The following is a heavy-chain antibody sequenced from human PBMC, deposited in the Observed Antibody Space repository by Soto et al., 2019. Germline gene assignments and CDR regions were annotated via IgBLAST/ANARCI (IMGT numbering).Heavy chain of an antibody. V-gene: IGHV3-23*01. D-gene: IGHD3-3*01. CDR3: AKKVTIYAVDPADY. CDR1: GFTFSSFA. J-gene: IGHJ4*02. Sequence: EEQLLESGGGLVQPGGSLRLSCETSGFTFSSFAMSWVRQAPGKGLEWVSSISGSGGATYYADSVKGRFTISRDNSKNTLYLQMNSLRAEDTAVYFCAKKVTIYAVDPADYWGQGTQVAVSS. CDR2: ISGSGGAT.